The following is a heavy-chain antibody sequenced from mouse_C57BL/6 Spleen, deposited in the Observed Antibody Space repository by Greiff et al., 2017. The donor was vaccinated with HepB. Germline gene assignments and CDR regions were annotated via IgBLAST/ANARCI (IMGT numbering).Heavy chain of an antibody. V-gene: IGHV1-81*01. CDR3: ARGIPYYYGSSYGY. CDR2: IYPRSGIT. J-gene: IGHJ2*01. Sequence: VKLQESGAELARPGASVKLSCKASGYTFPSYGISWVKQRTGQGLEWIGEIYPRSGITYYNEKFKGKATLTADKSSSTAYMELRSLTSEDSAVYFCARGIPYYYGSSYGYWGQGTTLTVSS. D-gene: IGHD1-1*01. CDR1: GYTFPSYG.